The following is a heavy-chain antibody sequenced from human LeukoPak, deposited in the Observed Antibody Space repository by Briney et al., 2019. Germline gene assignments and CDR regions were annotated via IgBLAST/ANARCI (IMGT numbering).Heavy chain of an antibody. CDR1: GYSISSAYY. CDR3: ARVTVTTAAFDY. V-gene: IGHV4-38-2*01. J-gene: IGHJ4*02. CDR2: IYHSGST. D-gene: IGHD4-17*01. Sequence: SETLSLTCAVSGYSISSAYYWGWIRQPPGKGLEWIGSIYHSGSTDYNPSLKSRVTISVDTSKIQFSLKLSSVTAAYTAVYYCARVTVTTAAFDYWGQGTLVTVSS.